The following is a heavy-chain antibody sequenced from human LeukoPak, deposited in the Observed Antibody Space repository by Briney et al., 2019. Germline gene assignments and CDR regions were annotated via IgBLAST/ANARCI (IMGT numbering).Heavy chain of an antibody. CDR1: GFIFNNYG. CDR3: AKGGSGYFLDL. Sequence: GGSLRLSCAASGFIFNNYGLIWVRQAPGKGQEWVSAISNDGGGTTYADFVKGRFTISRDNSKNTVFLQMNSLRAEDTALYYCAKGGSGYFLDLWGHGTLVTVSS. CDR2: ISNDGGGT. J-gene: IGHJ5*02. V-gene: IGHV3-23*01. D-gene: IGHD3-22*01.